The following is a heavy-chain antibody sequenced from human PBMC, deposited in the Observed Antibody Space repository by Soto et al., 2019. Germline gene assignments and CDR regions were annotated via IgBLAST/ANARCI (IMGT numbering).Heavy chain of an antibody. V-gene: IGHV5-51*01. D-gene: IGHD2-15*01. J-gene: IGHJ4*02. CDR3: ARLADCSGGSCYSGGFDY. CDR1: GYTFTTYW. Sequence: PGESLKISCKGSGYTFTTYWIGWVRQMPGKGLEWMGTIYPGDSDTRYSPSFQGQVTISADKSISTAYLQWSSLKAADTAMYYCARLADCSGGSCYSGGFDYWGQGTLVTVSS. CDR2: IYPGDSDT.